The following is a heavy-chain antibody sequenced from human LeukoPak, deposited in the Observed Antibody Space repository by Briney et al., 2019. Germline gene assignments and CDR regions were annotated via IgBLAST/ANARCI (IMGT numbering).Heavy chain of an antibody. J-gene: IGHJ3*01. V-gene: IGHV1-18*01. D-gene: IGHD7-27*01. CDR2: IDPYNGHT. Sequence: ASVKVSCKASGYIFRKYAITWVRQAPGQGLEWMGWIDPYNGHTNRAQNFQGRVTMSTDTLTNTADMELTRLRSDDTAVYYCARGMGNEDLTSWGPGTLVTVSS. CDR3: ARGMGNEDLTS. CDR1: GYIFRKYA.